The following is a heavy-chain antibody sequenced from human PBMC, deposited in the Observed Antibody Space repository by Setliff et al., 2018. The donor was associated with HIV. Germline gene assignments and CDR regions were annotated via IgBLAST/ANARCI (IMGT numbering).Heavy chain of an antibody. Sequence: SETLSLTCTVSDDSISSNYWSWIRQSAGKGLEWVGRIYTGGRTNYNPSLKGRVTMSVDTSKNQFSLNLSSVTAADTAVYYCARDEAAAAGRAFDIWGQGTMVT. CDR1: DDSISSNY. CDR3: ARDEAAAAGRAFDI. CDR2: IYTGGRT. J-gene: IGHJ3*02. D-gene: IGHD2-2*01. V-gene: IGHV4-4*07.